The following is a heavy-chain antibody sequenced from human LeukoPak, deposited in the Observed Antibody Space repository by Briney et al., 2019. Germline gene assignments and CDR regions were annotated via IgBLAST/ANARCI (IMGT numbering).Heavy chain of an antibody. D-gene: IGHD5-18*01. V-gene: IGHV4-34*01. CDR1: GGSFSGYY. CDR3: ARGDYTAMVTNFDY. J-gene: IGHJ4*02. CDR2: INHSGSA. Sequence: SETLSLTCAVYGGSFSGYYWSWIRQPPGKGLEWIGEINHSGSANYNPSLKSRVTISVDTSKNQFSLKLSSVTAADTAVYYCARGDYTAMVTNFDYWGQGTLVTVSS.